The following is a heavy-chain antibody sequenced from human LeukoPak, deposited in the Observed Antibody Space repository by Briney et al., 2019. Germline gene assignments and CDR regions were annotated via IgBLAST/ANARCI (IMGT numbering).Heavy chain of an antibody. CDR3: ARASGSYAIFDY. Sequence: GGSLRLSCAASGFTFSSYSMNWVRQAPGKGLEWVSYISGSSSTIYYADSVEGRFTISRDNAKNSLYLQMNSLRAEDTAVYYCARASGSYAIFDYWGQGTLVTVSS. V-gene: IGHV3-48*01. CDR2: ISGSSSTI. CDR1: GFTFSSYS. D-gene: IGHD2-2*01. J-gene: IGHJ4*02.